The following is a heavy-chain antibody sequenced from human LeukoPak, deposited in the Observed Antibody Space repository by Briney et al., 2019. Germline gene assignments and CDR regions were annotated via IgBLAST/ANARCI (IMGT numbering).Heavy chain of an antibody. V-gene: IGHV4-34*01. CDR2: INHSGST. J-gene: IGHJ4*02. CDR1: GDSFSGYY. CDR3: ATSGGTLGPTNYFAY. Sequence: PSETLSLTCAVYGDSFSGYYWSWIRQPPGKGLEWIGEINHSGSTNYNPSLKSRVTISVDTSKNQFSLKLSSVTAADTAVYYCATSGGTLGPTNYFAYWGQGTLVTVSS. D-gene: IGHD3-16*01.